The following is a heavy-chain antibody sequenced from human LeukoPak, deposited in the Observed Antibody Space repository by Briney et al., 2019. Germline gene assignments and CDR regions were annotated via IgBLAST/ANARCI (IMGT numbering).Heavy chain of an antibody. Sequence: GGSLRLSCAASGFTFSSYAMHWVRQAPGKGLEWVAVISYDGSNKYYADSVKGRFTISRDNSKNTLYLQMNSLRAEDTAVYYCAKEPHRGIWQQLADYYYYGMDVWGQGTTVTVSS. V-gene: IGHV3-30*04. CDR3: AKEPHRGIWQQLADYYYYGMDV. CDR1: GFTFSSYA. J-gene: IGHJ6*02. D-gene: IGHD6-13*01. CDR2: ISYDGSNK.